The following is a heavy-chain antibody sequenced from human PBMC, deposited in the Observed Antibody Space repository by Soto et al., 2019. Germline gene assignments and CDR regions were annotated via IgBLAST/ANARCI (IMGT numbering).Heavy chain of an antibody. CDR2: IYYSGST. CDR1: GGSISSYY. Sequence: SETLSLTCTVSGGSISSYYWSWIRQPPGKGLEWIGYIYYSGSTNYNPSLKSRVTISVDTSKNQFSLKLSSVTAADTAVYYCARGGDTAMVRYNYYDSSGYYYAWFDPWGQGTLVTVSS. J-gene: IGHJ5*02. D-gene: IGHD3-22*01. CDR3: ARGGDTAMVRYNYYDSSGYYYAWFDP. V-gene: IGHV4-59*01.